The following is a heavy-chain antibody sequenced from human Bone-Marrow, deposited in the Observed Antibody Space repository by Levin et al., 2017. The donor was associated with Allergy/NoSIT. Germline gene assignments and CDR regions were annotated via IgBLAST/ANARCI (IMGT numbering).Heavy chain of an antibody. D-gene: IGHD3-3*01. J-gene: IGHJ4*02. CDR3: ARARDGVVATVGLAY. CDR2: VDPKNGDT. CDR1: GYPFTGYY. V-gene: IGHV1-2*02. Sequence: PGGSLRLSCKPSGYPFTGYYIHWLRQAPSQGLEWMGWVDPKNGDTSLAWKFQGRVTLTRDTSISTVYMELTALTSDDTATYFCARARDGVVATVGLAYWGQGSLVTVSS.